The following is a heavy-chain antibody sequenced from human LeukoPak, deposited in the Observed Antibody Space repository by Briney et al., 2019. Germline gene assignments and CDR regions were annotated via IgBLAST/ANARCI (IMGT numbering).Heavy chain of an antibody. CDR3: AREELDTHLFDY. V-gene: IGHV3-48*01. CDR1: GFTFSSYS. CDR2: ISSSSSTI. D-gene: IGHD1-1*01. J-gene: IGHJ4*02. Sequence: GGSLRLSCAASGFTFSSYSMNWLRQAPGKGREWVSYISSSSSTIYYAASVKGRFTISRDNAKNSLYLQMNSLRAEDTAVYCGAREELDTHLFDYWGQGTLVTVSS.